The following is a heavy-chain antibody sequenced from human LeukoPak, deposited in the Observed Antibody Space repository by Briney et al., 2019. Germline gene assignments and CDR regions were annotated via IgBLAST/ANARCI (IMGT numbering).Heavy chain of an antibody. CDR2: INPSGGST. CDR3: ARLRITMVRGVVKRNYNWFDP. V-gene: IGHV1-46*01. J-gene: IGHJ5*02. CDR1: GYTFTSYH. Sequence: GASVKVSCKASGYTFTSYHMHWVRQAPGQGLEWMGIINPSGGSTNYAQKFQGRVTMTRDVSTTTVYMDLSSLRSDDTAVYYCARLRITMVRGVVKRNYNWFDPWGQGTLVTVSS. D-gene: IGHD3-10*01.